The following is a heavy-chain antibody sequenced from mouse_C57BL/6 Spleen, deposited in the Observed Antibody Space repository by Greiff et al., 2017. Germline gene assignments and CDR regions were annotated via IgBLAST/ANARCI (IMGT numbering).Heavy chain of an antibody. CDR3: ASDSFAY. Sequence: VQLQQSGAELVRPGTSVKVSCKASGYAFTNYLIEWVKQRPGQGLEWIGVINPGSGGTNYNEKFKGKATLTADKSSSTAYMQLSSLTSEDSAVYFCASDSFAYWGPGTLVTVSA. CDR2: INPGSGGT. CDR1: GYAFTNYL. V-gene: IGHV1-54*01. J-gene: IGHJ3*01.